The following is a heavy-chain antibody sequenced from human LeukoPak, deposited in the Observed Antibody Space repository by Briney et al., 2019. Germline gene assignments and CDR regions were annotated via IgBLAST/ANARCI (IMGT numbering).Heavy chain of an antibody. J-gene: IGHJ5*02. D-gene: IGHD3-10*01. CDR3: ARYGSGTYRGKTWFDP. V-gene: IGHV3-23*01. CDR1: GFTFSSYD. CDR2: ISGSGDTT. Sequence: PGGSLRLSCAASGFTFSSYDMSWVRQAPGKGLEWVSVISGSGDTTYYADSVKGRFTISRDNSNNALYLQLNTLRADDTAVYYCARYGSGTYRGKTWFDPWGQGTLVTVSS.